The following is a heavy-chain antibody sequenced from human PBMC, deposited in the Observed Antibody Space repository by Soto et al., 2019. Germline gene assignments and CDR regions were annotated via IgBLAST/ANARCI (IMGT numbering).Heavy chain of an antibody. V-gene: IGHV4-4*07. CDR3: ARFSNWFDP. CDR2: IYTSGSP. CDR1: GGSISNYY. J-gene: IGHJ5*02. Sequence: ASETLSLTCTVSGGSISNYYWSWIRQPAGKGLEWIGRIYTSGSPNYNPSLKSRVIMSVDTSKNQFSLKVSSVTAADTAVYYCARFSNWFDPWGQGILVTVSS.